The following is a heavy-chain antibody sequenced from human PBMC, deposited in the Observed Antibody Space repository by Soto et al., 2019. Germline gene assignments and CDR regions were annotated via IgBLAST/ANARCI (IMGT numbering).Heavy chain of an antibody. CDR3: ARDRYYDFWSGSRSQDYYYYYGMDV. V-gene: IGHV4-59*01. CDR1: GGSISSYY. J-gene: IGHJ6*02. D-gene: IGHD3-3*01. Sequence: SETLSLTCTVSGGSISSYYWRWIRQPPGKGLEWIGYIYYSGSTNYNPSLKSRVTISVDTSKNQFSLKLSSVTAADTAVYYCARDRYYDFWSGSRSQDYYYYYGMDVWGQGTTVTVSS. CDR2: IYYSGST.